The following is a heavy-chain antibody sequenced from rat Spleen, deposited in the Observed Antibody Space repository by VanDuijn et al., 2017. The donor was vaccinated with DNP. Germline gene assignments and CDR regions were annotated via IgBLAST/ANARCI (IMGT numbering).Heavy chain of an antibody. CDR1: GLTFSNAW. CDR3: TSIYYYSSYPFAY. J-gene: IGHJ3*01. V-gene: IGHV6-8*01. Sequence: EVQLVETGGSLVQPGKSLKLTCATSGLTFSNAWMHWVRQSPEKQLEWVAQIKAKSNNYATYYAESVRGRFTISRDDSKSSVYLQMNSLKEEDTAIYYCTSIYYYSSYPFAYWGQGTLVTVSS. CDR2: IKAKSNNYAT. D-gene: IGHD1-2*01.